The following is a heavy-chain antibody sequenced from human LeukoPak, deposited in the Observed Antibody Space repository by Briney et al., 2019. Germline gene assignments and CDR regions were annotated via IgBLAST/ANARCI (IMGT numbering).Heavy chain of an antibody. J-gene: IGHJ4*02. D-gene: IGHD1-26*01. CDR1: IGSFSGYY. V-gene: IGHV4-34*01. CDR2: INHSGST. CDR3: AVLIVGATDFDY. Sequence: SETLSLTCAVYIGSFSGYYWSWMRHPPGRGREWSGEINHSGSTSHNPSLKSRVTISVDTSKNQFSLRLSSVTAADTAVYCCAVLIVGATDFDYWGQGTLVTVSS.